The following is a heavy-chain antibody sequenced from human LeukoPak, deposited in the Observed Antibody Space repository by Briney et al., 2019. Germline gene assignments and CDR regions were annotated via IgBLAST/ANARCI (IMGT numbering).Heavy chain of an antibody. CDR2: IRGSGDYI. D-gene: IGHD6-13*01. CDR3: AKGDRIAAAGTVMDY. V-gene: IGHV3-23*01. J-gene: IGHJ4*02. Sequence: QPGGSLRLSCAASGFTFSSHAMNWVRQAPGKGLEWVSVIRGSGDYIYYADSVKGRFTISRDNSKNTMYLQMNSLSAEDTAVYYCAKGDRIAAAGTVMDYWGQGTLVTVSS. CDR1: GFTFSSHA.